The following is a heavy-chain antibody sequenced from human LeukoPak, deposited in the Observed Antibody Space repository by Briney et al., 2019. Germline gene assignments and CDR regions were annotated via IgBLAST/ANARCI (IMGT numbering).Heavy chain of an antibody. V-gene: IGHV4-61*02. CDR2: MFSSGST. Sequence: PSETLSLTCTVSGGSISSGSYYWSWIRQPAGKGLEWIGRMFSSGSTNYNPSLKSRVTISVDTSKNQFSLKLSSVTVTDTAVYYCARARGVNRRDAFDIWGQGTMVTVSS. D-gene: IGHD1-14*01. CDR3: ARARGVNRRDAFDI. J-gene: IGHJ3*02. CDR1: GGSISSGSYY.